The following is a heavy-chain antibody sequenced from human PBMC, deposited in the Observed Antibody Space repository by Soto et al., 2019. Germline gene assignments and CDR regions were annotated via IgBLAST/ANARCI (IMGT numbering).Heavy chain of an antibody. D-gene: IGHD6-6*01. CDR3: AKDRRIAARYFDY. CDR2: ISYDGSNK. J-gene: IGHJ4*02. CDR1: GFTFSSYG. V-gene: IGHV3-30*18. Sequence: QVQLVESGGGVVQPGRSLRLSCAASGFTFSSYGMHWVRKAPGKGLEWVAVISYDGSNKYYADSVKGRFTISRDNSKNTLYLQLNSLRAEDTAVYYCAKDRRIAARYFDYWGQGTLVTVSS.